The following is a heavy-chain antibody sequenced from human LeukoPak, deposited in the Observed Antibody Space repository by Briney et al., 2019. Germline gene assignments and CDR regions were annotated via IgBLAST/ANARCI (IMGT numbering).Heavy chain of an antibody. CDR1: GGSISSYY. J-gene: IGHJ6*04. D-gene: IGHD1-26*01. CDR2: IYYSGST. Sequence: SETLSLTCTVSGGSISSYYWSWIRQPPGKGLEWIGYIYYSGSTNYNPSLKSRVTISVDTSKNQFSLKLSSVTAADTAVYYCARGSWGELLPYYYSVMDVGGKGTTVTVSS. CDR3: ARGSWGELLPYYYSVMDV. V-gene: IGHV4-59*08.